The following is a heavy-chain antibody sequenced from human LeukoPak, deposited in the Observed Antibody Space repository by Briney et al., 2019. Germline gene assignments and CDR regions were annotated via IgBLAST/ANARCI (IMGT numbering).Heavy chain of an antibody. J-gene: IGHJ6*02. CDR3: ARDEADDYDILTGYYRRYYYYGMDV. CDR2: ISSSGSTI. D-gene: IGHD3-9*01. CDR1: GFTFSDYY. V-gene: IGHV3-11*01. Sequence: GGSLRLSCAASGFTFSDYYMSWIRQAPGKGLEWVSYISSSGSTIYYADSVKGRFTISRDNAKNSLYLQMNSLRAEDTAVYYCARDEADDYDILTGYYRRYYYYGMDVWGQGTTVTVSS.